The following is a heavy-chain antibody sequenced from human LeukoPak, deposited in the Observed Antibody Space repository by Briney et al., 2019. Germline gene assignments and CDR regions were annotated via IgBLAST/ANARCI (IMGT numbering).Heavy chain of an antibody. CDR1: GGSISSYY. J-gene: IGHJ4*02. CDR3: ARGKGYFDY. V-gene: IGHV4-59*08. CDR2: IYYSGST. Sequence: PSETLSLTCTVSGGSISSYYWNWIRQPPGKGLEWIGYIYYSGSTNYNPSLKSRVIISVDTSKNQSSLKLGSVPAADTAVYYCARGKGYFDYWGQGTLVTVSS.